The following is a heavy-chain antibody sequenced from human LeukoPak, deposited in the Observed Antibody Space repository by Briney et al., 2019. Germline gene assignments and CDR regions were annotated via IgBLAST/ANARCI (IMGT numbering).Heavy chain of an antibody. CDR2: INPNSGGT. V-gene: IGHV1-2*02. CDR3: ARDNYYDSSGYWLV. CDR1: GYTFTGYY. J-gene: IGHJ4*02. Sequence: GASVKVSCKASGYTFTGYYMHWVRQAPGQGLEWMGWINPNSGGTNYAQKFQGRVTMTRDTSISTAYMELSRLRSDDTAVYYCARDNYYDSSGYWLVWGQGTLVTVSS. D-gene: IGHD3-22*01.